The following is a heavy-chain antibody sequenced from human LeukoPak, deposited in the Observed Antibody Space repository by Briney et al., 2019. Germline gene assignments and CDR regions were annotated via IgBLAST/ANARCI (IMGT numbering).Heavy chain of an antibody. CDR3: ARGDSSGYY. CDR2: IYHSGST. D-gene: IGHD3-22*01. CDR1: GGSISSGGYY. J-gene: IGHJ4*02. Sequence: SETLSLTCTVSGGSISSGGYYWSWIRPPPGKGLEWIGYIYHSGSTYYNPSLKSRVTISVDRSKNQFSLKLSSVTAADTAVYYWARGDSSGYYGSQGTLVTVSS. V-gene: IGHV4-30-2*01.